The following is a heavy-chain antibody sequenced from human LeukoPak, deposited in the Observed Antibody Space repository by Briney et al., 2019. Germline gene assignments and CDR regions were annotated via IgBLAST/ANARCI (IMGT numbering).Heavy chain of an antibody. CDR1: GGSISSNNW. J-gene: IGHJ4*02. CDR2: IYRSGST. V-gene: IGHV4-4*02. D-gene: IGHD6-19*01. Sequence: SETLSLTCAVSGGSISSNNWWSWVRQPPGKGLEWIGEIYRSGSTNYNPSLESRVTISLDTSKNQFSLKLSSVTAADTAVYYCAGYSSGPPGWGQGTLVTVSS. CDR3: AGYSSGPPG.